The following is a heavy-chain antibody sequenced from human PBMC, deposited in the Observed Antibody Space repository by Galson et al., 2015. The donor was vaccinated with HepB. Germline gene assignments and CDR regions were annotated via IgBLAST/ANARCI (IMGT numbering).Heavy chain of an antibody. CDR1: GYIFNGYF. CDR3: TRGTHHYDTSSRALLAFDF. CDR2: VNPNTGDT. V-gene: IGHV1-2*02. D-gene: IGHD3-22*01. Sequence: SVKVSCKASGYIFNGYFLHWVRQAPGQGLEWMGWVNPNTGDTKYPRKFQGRVTMTRDTSISTAYMDLTSLRSDDTAIYYCTRGTHHYDTSSRALLAFDFWGQGTLVTVSS. J-gene: IGHJ4*02.